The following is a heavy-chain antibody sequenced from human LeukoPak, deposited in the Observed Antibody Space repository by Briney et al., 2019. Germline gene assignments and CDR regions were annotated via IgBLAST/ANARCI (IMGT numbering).Heavy chain of an antibody. J-gene: IGHJ4*02. CDR1: GSTFTDYY. Sequence: SVKVSCKASGSTFTDYYMHWVRQAPGQGLEWMGWLNPNSGDTNYAQKFQGRVSMTRDSSISTAYMDLSDLRSDDTAVYSCARGPPSGGCSDYWGQGTLVTVSS. CDR3: ARGPPSGGCSDY. CDR2: LNPNSGDT. D-gene: IGHD3-10*01. V-gene: IGHV1-2*02.